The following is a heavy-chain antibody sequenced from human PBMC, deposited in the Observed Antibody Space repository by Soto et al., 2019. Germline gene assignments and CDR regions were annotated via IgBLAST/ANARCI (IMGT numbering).Heavy chain of an antibody. Sequence: SETLSLTCAVSGGSISSGDYSWNWIRQPPGKGLEWIGYIYYGGSTYYNPSLQSRVTMSVDRSRNQFSLKLNSVTAADTAVYYCARVRREYDNSGPVDYWGQGILVTVSS. CDR3: ARVRREYDNSGPVDY. CDR2: IYYGGST. CDR1: GGSISSGDYS. J-gene: IGHJ4*02. V-gene: IGHV4-30-2*01. D-gene: IGHD3-22*01.